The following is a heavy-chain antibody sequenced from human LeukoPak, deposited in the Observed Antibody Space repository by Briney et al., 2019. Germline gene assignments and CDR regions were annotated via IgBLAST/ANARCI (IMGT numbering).Heavy chain of an antibody. Sequence: SQTLSLTCAISGDSVSSNSAAWSWIRQSPSRGLEWLGRTYYRSKWYNDYAVSVKSRITINPDTSKNQFSLQLNSVTPEDTAVYYCARGGQGDGYSADDAFDIWGQGTMVTVSS. CDR1: GDSVSSNSAA. CDR3: ARGGQGDGYSADDAFDI. D-gene: IGHD5-24*01. V-gene: IGHV6-1*01. J-gene: IGHJ3*02. CDR2: TYYRSKWYN.